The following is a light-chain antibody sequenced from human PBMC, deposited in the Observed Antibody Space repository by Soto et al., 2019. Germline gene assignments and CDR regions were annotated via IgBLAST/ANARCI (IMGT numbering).Light chain of an antibody. CDR2: GAS. Sequence: EIVMTQSPATLSVSPGEGATLSCRASQSVSNKLAWYQQKPGQAPRLLISGASTMATGIPGRFSGSGSGTEFTLTISSLQSEDFAFYYCQQYNDWPGLTFGGGTKVEIK. J-gene: IGKJ4*01. CDR1: QSVSNK. V-gene: IGKV3-15*01. CDR3: QQYNDWPGLT.